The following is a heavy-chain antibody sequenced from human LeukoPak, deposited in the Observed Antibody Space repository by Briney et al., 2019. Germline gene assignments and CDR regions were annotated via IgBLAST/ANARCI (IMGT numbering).Heavy chain of an antibody. Sequence: GGSLRLSCAASGFTFSSYAMSWVRQAPGKGLEWVSAISGSGGSTYYADSVKGRFTISRDNSKNSLHLQMNSLRAEDMAVYYCATYSGPDKWDASDMWGQGTLVTVSS. CDR1: GFTFSSYA. CDR2: ISGSGGST. V-gene: IGHV3-23*01. CDR3: ATYSGPDKWDASDM. J-gene: IGHJ3*02. D-gene: IGHD1-26*01.